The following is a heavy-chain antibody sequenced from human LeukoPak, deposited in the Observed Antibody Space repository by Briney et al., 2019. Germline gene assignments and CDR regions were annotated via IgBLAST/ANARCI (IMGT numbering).Heavy chain of an antibody. CDR2: IRSSGSTI. J-gene: IGHJ4*02. CDR1: GFTFSSYE. V-gene: IGHV3-48*03. Sequence: GGSLRLSCAASGFTFSSYEMNWVRQAPGKGLEWIAYIRSSGSTIYYADSVKGRFTISRDNAKNSLYLQMNSLRAEATAVYYCARDHGGFDYWGQGTLVTVSS. CDR3: ARDHGGFDY. D-gene: IGHD3-10*01.